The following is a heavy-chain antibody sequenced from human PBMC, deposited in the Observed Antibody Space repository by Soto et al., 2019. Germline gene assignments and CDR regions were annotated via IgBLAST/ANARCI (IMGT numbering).Heavy chain of an antibody. Sequence: QVQLVQSGAEVKKPGASVKVSCKASGYTFTGYYMHWVRQAPGQGLEWMGWINPNSGGTNYAQKFQGRVTMTRDTSISTAYMELSRLRSDDTSVYYCATPRCSGGSGYLSHNYYYYYGMDVWGQGTTVTVSS. CDR3: ATPRCSGGSGYLSHNYYYYYGMDV. J-gene: IGHJ6*02. CDR1: GYTFTGYY. V-gene: IGHV1-2*02. CDR2: INPNSGGT. D-gene: IGHD2-15*01.